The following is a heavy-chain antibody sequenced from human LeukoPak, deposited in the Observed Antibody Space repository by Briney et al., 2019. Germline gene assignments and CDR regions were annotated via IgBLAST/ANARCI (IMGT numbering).Heavy chain of an antibody. J-gene: IGHJ4*02. CDR3: ARFKSGPGCSSASCTDFDY. V-gene: IGHV4-59*08. Sequence: SETLSLTCTVSGGSISGSYWSWIRQPPGKGLEWIGYIYYSGSTNYNPSLKSRVTISVDTSKNQFSLKVRSVTAADTAVYYCARFKSGPGCSSASCTDFDYWGQGTLVTVSP. CDR1: GGSISGSY. D-gene: IGHD2-2*01. CDR2: IYYSGST.